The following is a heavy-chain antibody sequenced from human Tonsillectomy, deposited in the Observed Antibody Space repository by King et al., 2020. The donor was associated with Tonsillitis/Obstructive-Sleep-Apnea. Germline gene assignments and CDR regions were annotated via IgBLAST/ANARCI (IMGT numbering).Heavy chain of an antibody. CDR1: GGSISSYY. J-gene: IGHJ5*02. D-gene: IGHD3-22*01. CDR2: IYYSGST. CDR3: ARFGVINTIIQDWFDP. Sequence: VQLQESGPGLVKPSETLSLTCTVSGGSISSYYWSWIRQPPGKGLEWIGYIYYSGSTNYNPSLKSRVTISVDTSKNQFSLKLSSVTAADTAVYYCARFGVINTIIQDWFDPWGQGTLVTVSS. V-gene: IGHV4-59*08.